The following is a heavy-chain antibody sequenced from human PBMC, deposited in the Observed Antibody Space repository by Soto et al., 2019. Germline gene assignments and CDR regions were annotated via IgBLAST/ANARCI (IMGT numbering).Heavy chain of an antibody. Sequence: QVQLVESGGGVVQPGRSLRLSCAASGFTFSSYAMHWVRQAPGKGLEWVAVISYDGSNKYYADSVKGRFTISRDNSKNTLYLQMNSLGAEDTAVYYCARGRGMTSAIYWGQGTLVTVSS. J-gene: IGHJ4*02. CDR3: ARGRGMTSAIY. V-gene: IGHV3-30-3*01. D-gene: IGHD3-16*01. CDR1: GFTFSSYA. CDR2: ISYDGSNK.